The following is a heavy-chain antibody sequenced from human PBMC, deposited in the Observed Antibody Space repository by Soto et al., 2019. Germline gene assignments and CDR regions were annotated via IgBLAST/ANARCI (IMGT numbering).Heavy chain of an antibody. Sequence: SVKVSCKASGGTFSNYAINWLRQAPGLGLEWMGQVTPKLATAKHAQKFQGRVTITADESASTAYMYVSSLRSEDTAVYFCARRRDGYNSAFDIWGQGTLVTVSS. CDR2: VTPKLATA. D-gene: IGHD5-12*01. CDR3: ARRRDGYNSAFDI. CDR1: GGTFSNYA. J-gene: IGHJ3*02. V-gene: IGHV1-69*13.